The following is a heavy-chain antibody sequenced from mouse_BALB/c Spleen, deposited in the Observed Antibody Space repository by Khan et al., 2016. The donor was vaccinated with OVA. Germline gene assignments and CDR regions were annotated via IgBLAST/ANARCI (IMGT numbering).Heavy chain of an antibody. CDR1: GYSITSDYA. Sequence: EVQLQESGPGLEKPSQSLSLTCTVTGYSITSDYAWDWIRQFPGNKLEWMGYISYGGSTSYNPSLKSRISITRDTSKNQFFLQLNSVTTEDTATXYCARKNYYGYAMDYWGQGTSVTVSS. V-gene: IGHV3-2*02. J-gene: IGHJ4*01. CDR2: ISYGGST. D-gene: IGHD1-1*01. CDR3: ARKNYYGYAMDY.